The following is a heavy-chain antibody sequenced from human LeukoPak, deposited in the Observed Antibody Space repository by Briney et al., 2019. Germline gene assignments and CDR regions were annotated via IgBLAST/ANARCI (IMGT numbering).Heavy chain of an antibody. CDR3: AAFDAGDCGGDCPYFSFP. D-gene: IGHD2-21*02. CDR2: INPNSGGT. Sequence: GASVKVSCKASGYTFTGYYIHWVRQAPGQGLEWMGWINPNSGGTNYAQKFQGRVTMTRDTSISTAYMELSSLRPEDTAVYYCAAFDAGDCGGDCPYFSFPWGQGTLVTVSS. V-gene: IGHV1-2*02. CDR1: GYTFTGYY. J-gene: IGHJ5*02.